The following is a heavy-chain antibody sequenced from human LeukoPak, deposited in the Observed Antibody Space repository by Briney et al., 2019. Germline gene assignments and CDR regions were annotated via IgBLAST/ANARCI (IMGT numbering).Heavy chain of an antibody. Sequence: GGPLRLSCTPSVFTFSGHGIHGVRQPPGMGRVWVSLINERGTDSMYAESVKGRFTISRDNAKNKVYLQMNSLRAEDTGVYYCVRDETLWTLDWWGQGTMVSVSS. V-gene: IGHV3-74*03. CDR3: VRDETLWTLDW. J-gene: IGHJ4*02. D-gene: IGHD1-1*01. CDR2: INERGTDS. CDR1: VFTFSGHG.